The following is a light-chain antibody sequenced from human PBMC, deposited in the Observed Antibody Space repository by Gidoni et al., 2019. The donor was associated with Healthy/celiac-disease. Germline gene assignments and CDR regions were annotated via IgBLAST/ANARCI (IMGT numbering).Light chain of an antibody. CDR2: LNSDGSH. Sequence: QLVLTQSPSASASLGASVKLTCTLSRRHSSYAIAWHQQQPEKGPRYLMKLNSDGSHSKGDGIPDRFSGASSGAERYLTISSLQSEDEADYYCQTWGTGIVVFGGGTKLTVL. CDR3: QTWGTGIVV. J-gene: IGLJ2*01. V-gene: IGLV4-69*01. CDR1: RRHSSYA.